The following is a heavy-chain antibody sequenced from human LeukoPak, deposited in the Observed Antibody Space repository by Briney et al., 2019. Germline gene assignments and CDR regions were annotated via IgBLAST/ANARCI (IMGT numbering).Heavy chain of an antibody. V-gene: IGHV3-30*04. D-gene: IGHD3-3*01. J-gene: IGHJ4*02. CDR3: AKARIRITIFGVVSD. CDR2: ISYDGSNK. CDR1: GFTFNNYA. Sequence: GGSLRLSCAASGFTFNNYAMHWVRQAPGKGLEWVAVISYDGSNKYYADSVKGRFTISRDNSKNTLYLQMNSLRAEDTAVYYCAKARIRITIFGVVSDWGQGTLVTVSS.